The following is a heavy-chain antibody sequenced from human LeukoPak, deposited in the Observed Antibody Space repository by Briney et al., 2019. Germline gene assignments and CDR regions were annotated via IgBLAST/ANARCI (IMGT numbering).Heavy chain of an antibody. CDR2: ISGSGGST. CDR3: AKHPQVLSDYFDY. D-gene: IGHD2-2*01. Sequence: GESLRLSCAASGFTFSSYAMSWVRQAPGKGLEWVSAISGSGGSTYYADSVKGRFTISRDNSKNTLYLQMNSLRAEDTAVYYCAKHPQVLSDYFDYWGQGTLVTVSS. V-gene: IGHV3-23*01. CDR1: GFTFSSYA. J-gene: IGHJ4*02.